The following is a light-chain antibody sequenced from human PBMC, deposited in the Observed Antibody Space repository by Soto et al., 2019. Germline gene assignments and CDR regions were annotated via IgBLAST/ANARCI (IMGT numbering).Light chain of an antibody. CDR1: SSDVGGYKY. Sequence: QSALTQPASVSGSPGQSIAISCTGSSSDVGGYKYVSWYQQHPGKAPKLMIYDVSNRPSGVSDRFSGSKSGNTASLTISGLQSEDEADYYCSSYTSSTSYVVGTGTKLTV. CDR3: SSYTSSTSYV. J-gene: IGLJ1*01. V-gene: IGLV2-14*03. CDR2: DVS.